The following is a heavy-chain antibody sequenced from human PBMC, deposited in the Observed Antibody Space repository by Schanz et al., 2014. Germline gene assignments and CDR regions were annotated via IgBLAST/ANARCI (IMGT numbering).Heavy chain of an antibody. V-gene: IGHV1-24*01. Sequence: QVQLLQSGAEVKKPGASVRLSCKVSGNTITKFAMHWVRQAPGKGLEWMGGFDPEDGQTFYAQNIQGRATMTEDTSTDTAYMDLSGLTSDDTAVYYCAREKGHGYSGFSWGQGTLLAVSS. CDR3: AREKGHGYSGFS. CDR2: FDPEDGQT. D-gene: IGHD5-12*01. J-gene: IGHJ5*02. CDR1: GNTITKFA.